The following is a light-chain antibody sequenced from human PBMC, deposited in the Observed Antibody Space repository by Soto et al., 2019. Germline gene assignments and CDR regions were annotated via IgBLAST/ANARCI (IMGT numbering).Light chain of an antibody. V-gene: IGLV2-8*01. Sequence: QSALTQPPSASGSPGQSVTISCTGTSSDVGGYNYVSWYQQHPGKAPKLMIYEVTKRPSGVPDRFSGSKSGNTASLTVSGLQAEEEADYYCSSYAGSKIVIFGGGTKLTVL. CDR3: SSYAGSKIVI. CDR2: EVT. CDR1: SSDVGGYNY. J-gene: IGLJ2*01.